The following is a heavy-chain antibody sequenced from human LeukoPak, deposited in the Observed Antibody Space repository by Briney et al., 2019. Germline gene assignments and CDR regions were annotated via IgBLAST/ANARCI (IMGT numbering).Heavy chain of an antibody. J-gene: IGHJ5*02. CDR3: TRRGPLGRYLCGPNWFRP. D-gene: IGHD3-10*01. CDR2: MNPNSGNT. CDR1: GYTFTSYD. Sequence: GASVKVSCKASGYTFTSYDINWVRQATGQGLEWMGWMNPNSGNTGYAQKFQGRVTITRNTSISTAYMELSSLRSEDTAVYYCTRRGPLGRYLCGPNWFRPWGQGTLVTVSS. V-gene: IGHV1-8*03.